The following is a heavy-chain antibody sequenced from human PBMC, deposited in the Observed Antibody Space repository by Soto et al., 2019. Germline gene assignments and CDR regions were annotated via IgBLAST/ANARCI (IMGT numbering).Heavy chain of an antibody. V-gene: IGHV3-23*01. D-gene: IGHD6-19*01. Sequence: PFGLLRVPYASSEGTCSGYSRRWVRQAPGKGLEWVSAISGSGGTTYYADSVKGRFTISRDNSKNTLYLQMNSLRAEDTAVYYCAKDRIRGWTYVFAYLGQRTLVTVFS. CDR2: ISGSGGTT. CDR3: AKDRIRGWTYVFAY. J-gene: IGHJ4*02. CDR1: EGTCSGYS.